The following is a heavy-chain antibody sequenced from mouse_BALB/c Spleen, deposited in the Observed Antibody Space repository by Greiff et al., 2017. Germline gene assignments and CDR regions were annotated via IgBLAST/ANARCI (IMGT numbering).Heavy chain of an antibody. Sequence: QVHVKQSGAELMKPGASVKISCKATGYTFSSYWIEWVKQRPGHGLEWIGEILPGSGSTNYNEKFKGKATFTADTSSNTAYMQLSSLTSEDSAVYYCARYYGNYYFDYWGQGTTLTVSS. CDR2: ILPGSGST. CDR3: ARYYGNYYFDY. D-gene: IGHD2-1*01. J-gene: IGHJ2*01. V-gene: IGHV1-9*01. CDR1: GYTFSSYW.